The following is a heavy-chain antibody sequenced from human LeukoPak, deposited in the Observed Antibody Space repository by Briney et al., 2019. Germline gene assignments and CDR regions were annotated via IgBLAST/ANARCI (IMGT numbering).Heavy chain of an antibody. J-gene: IGHJ4*02. CDR2: IYYSGST. Sequence: SETLSLPCTVSVGSISSYYWSWIRQPPGKGLEWIGYIYYSGSTNYNPSLKSRVTISVDTSKNQFSLKQSSVTAADTAVYYCARAGPDYHFYYWGQGTLVTVSS. CDR3: ARAGPDYHFYY. CDR1: VGSISSYY. D-gene: IGHD5-12*01. V-gene: IGHV4-59*01.